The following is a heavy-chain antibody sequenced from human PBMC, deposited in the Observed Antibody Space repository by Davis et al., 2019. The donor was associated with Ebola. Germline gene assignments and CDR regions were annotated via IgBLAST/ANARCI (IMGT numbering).Heavy chain of an antibody. Sequence: ASVKVSCKASGYTFTSYYMHWVRQAPGQGLEWMGIINPSGGSTSYAQKFQGRVTMTRNTSISTAYMELSSLRSEDTAVYYCARKSIAARRYNWFDPWGQGTLVTVSS. CDR3: ARKSIAARRYNWFDP. V-gene: IGHV1-46*01. J-gene: IGHJ5*02. D-gene: IGHD6-6*01. CDR1: GYTFTSYY. CDR2: INPSGGST.